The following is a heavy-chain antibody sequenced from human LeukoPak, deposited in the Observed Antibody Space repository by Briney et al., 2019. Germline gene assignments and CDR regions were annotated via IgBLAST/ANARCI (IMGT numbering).Heavy chain of an antibody. Sequence: GGSLRLSCVASGFTFSRFWMSWVRQAPGKGLEWVANIKEDGSEKYYVDSVKGRFTISRDNAKNSLFLQMNSLRTEDTAVYYCVRDAVTAYWGHGTLVTVSS. D-gene: IGHD1-14*01. CDR3: VRDAVTAY. CDR2: IKEDGSEK. V-gene: IGHV3-7*01. CDR1: GFTFSRFW. J-gene: IGHJ4*01.